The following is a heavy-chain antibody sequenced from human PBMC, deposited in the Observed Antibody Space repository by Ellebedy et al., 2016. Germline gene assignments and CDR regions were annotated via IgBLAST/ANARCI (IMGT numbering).Heavy chain of an antibody. V-gene: IGHV3-23*01. Sequence: GGSLRLSXAASGFTFSSYAMSWVRQAPGKGLEWVSAISGSGGSTYYADSVKGRFTISRDNSKNTLYLQMNSLRAEDTAVYYCAKDLVYCSSTSCYYYYYMDVWGKGTTVTVSS. D-gene: IGHD2-2*01. CDR1: GFTFSSYA. CDR3: AKDLVYCSSTSCYYYYYMDV. CDR2: ISGSGGST. J-gene: IGHJ6*03.